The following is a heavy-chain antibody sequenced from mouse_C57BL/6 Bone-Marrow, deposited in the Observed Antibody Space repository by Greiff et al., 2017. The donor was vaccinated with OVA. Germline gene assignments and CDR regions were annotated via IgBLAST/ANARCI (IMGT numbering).Heavy chain of an antibody. CDR1: GYTFTDYY. D-gene: IGHD2-5*01. CDR2: INPNNGGT. CDR3: AREDSNYGYFDV. V-gene: IGHV1-26*01. J-gene: IGHJ1*03. Sequence: VQLQQPGAELVKPGASVKISCKASGYTFTDYYMNWVKQSHGKSLEWIGDINPNNGGTSYNQKFKGKATLTVDKPSSTAYMQLSSLTSEDSAVYYCAREDSNYGYFDVWGTGTTVTVSS.